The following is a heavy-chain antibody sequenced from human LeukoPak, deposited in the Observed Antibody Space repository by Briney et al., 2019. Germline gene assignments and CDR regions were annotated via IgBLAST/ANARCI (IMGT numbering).Heavy chain of an antibody. Sequence: ASVTVSCKASGYTFTVYYIHWVRQAPGQGLEWMGRINPSSGGTDYAQKFQGRVTMTRDTSISTAYMELSRLRSDDTAVYYCARAGWTDAFDIWGQGTMVTVSS. CDR1: GYTFTVYY. J-gene: IGHJ3*02. CDR3: ARAGWTDAFDI. V-gene: IGHV1-2*06. CDR2: INPSSGGT. D-gene: IGHD3/OR15-3a*01.